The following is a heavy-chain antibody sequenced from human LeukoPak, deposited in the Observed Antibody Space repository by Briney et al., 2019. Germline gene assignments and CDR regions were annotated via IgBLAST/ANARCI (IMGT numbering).Heavy chain of an antibody. D-gene: IGHD2-15*01. Sequence: PGESLKISCKGSGYSFTSYWIGWVRQMPGKGLEWMGIIYPGDSDTRYSPSFQGQVTISADKSISTAYLQWSSLKASDTAMYYCVRNSAHCSGGSCYHTHWGQGTLVTVSS. CDR2: IYPGDSDT. V-gene: IGHV5-51*01. CDR3: VRNSAHCSGGSCYHTH. CDR1: GYSFTSYW. J-gene: IGHJ4*02.